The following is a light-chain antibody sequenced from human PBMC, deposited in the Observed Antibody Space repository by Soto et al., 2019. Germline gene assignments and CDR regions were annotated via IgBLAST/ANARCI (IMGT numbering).Light chain of an antibody. Sequence: DIQLTQSPSSLSSSIGDRVTITCRASQGIGNYVAWFQVKPGKVPKRLIYAASSLQSGVPSRFSGYGSGTEFTLTISSLQPEDSAIYYCLQHNSYPLTFGGGTKVDIK. CDR1: QGIGNY. CDR2: AAS. J-gene: IGKJ4*01. V-gene: IGKV1-17*03. CDR3: LQHNSYPLT.